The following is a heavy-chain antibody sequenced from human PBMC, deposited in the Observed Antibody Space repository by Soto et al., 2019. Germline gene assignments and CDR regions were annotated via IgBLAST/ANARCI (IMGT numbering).Heavy chain of an antibody. CDR1: GFIFSSYG. CDR3: ANEMGGDCT. J-gene: IGHJ5*02. Sequence: GGSLRLSCTASGFIFSSYGMHWVRQAPGKGLEWVTVISYDGTRKYYADSVKGRFTISRDNSKNTLYLQMDSLRPEDTAVYYCANEMGGDCTWGQGTLVTVSS. D-gene: IGHD2-21*02. CDR2: ISYDGTRK. V-gene: IGHV3-30*18.